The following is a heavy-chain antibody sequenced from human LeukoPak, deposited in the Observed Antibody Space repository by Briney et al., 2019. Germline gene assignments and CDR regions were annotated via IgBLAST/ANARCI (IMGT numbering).Heavy chain of an antibody. J-gene: IGHJ4*02. CDR2: ISPILGIA. D-gene: IGHD5-24*01. CDR1: GGTFSSYT. CDR3: AREFIKLGRDGYNYSDY. Sequence: PVKVSCKASGGTFSSYTISWVRQAPGQGLEWMGRISPILGIANYAQKFQGRVTITADKSTSTAYMELSSLRSEDTAVYYCAREFIKLGRDGYNYSDYWGQGTLVTVSS. V-gene: IGHV1-69*04.